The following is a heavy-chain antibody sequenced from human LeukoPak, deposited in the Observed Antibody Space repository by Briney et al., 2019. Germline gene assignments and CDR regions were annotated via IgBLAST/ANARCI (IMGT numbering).Heavy chain of an antibody. CDR1: GFTFSSYG. CDR3: ARDDIVVVPAAMGAYYYYGMDV. D-gene: IGHD2-2*01. V-gene: IGHV3-33*01. Sequence: GGSLRLSCAASGFTFSSYGMHWVRQAPGKGLEWVAVIWYDGSNKYYADSVKGRFTISRDNSKNTLYLQMNSLRAEDTAVYYCARDDIVVVPAAMGAYYYYGMDVWGQGTTVTVSS. CDR2: IWYDGSNK. J-gene: IGHJ6*02.